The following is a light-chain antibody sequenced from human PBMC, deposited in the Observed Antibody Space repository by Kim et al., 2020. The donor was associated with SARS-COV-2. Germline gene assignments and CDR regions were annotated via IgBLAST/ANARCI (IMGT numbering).Light chain of an antibody. CDR2: SND. CDR3: AAWNDSLNGRV. Sequence: GHRVTISCSGSNSNIGSNTITWYQHFPGTAPKVLIYSNDQRPSGVPNRFSGSKSGTSASLAISGLQSEDEADYYCAAWNDSLNGRVFGGGTKLTVL. J-gene: IGLJ3*02. V-gene: IGLV1-44*01. CDR1: NSNIGSNT.